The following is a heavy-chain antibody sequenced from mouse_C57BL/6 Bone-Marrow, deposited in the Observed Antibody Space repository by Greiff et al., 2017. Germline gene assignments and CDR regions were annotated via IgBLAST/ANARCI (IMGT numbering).Heavy chain of an antibody. Sequence: EVKLMESGPELVKPGASVKISCKASGYSFTDYNMNWVQQSNGKSLEWIGVINPNSGTTSYNQNFKGKATLTVDQSSSTTYQQLNSLTSEDSAIYYCARALFCTMDYWDQGTAVTVTS. D-gene: IGHD1-1*01. CDR1: GYSFTDYN. V-gene: IGHV1-39*01. CDR2: INPNSGTT. J-gene: IGHJ4*01. CDR3: ARALFCTMDY.